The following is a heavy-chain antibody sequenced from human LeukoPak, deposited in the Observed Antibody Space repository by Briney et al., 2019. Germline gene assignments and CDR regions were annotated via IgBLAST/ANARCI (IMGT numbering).Heavy chain of an antibody. Sequence: SETLSLTCAVYGGSFSVYYWSWIRQPPGKVLEWIGEIPHRGSTHYNPSLNSRVTISVDTSKYQLAMKLSSVPAADTAVYYCARHGPFYDSSGYYSFDYWGQGTRVTVSS. CDR2: IPHRGST. V-gene: IGHV4-34*01. J-gene: IGHJ4*02. D-gene: IGHD3-22*01. CDR1: GGSFSVYY. CDR3: ARHGPFYDSSGYYSFDY.